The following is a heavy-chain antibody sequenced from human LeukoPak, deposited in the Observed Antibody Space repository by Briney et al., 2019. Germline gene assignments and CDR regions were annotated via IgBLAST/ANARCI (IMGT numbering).Heavy chain of an antibody. D-gene: IGHD2-2*02. J-gene: IGHJ4*02. CDR1: GYTLTELS. CDR2: FDPEDGET. CDR3: ATTSSTSCYSCKDY. V-gene: IGHV1-24*01. Sequence: ASVKVSCKVSGYTLTELSMRWVRQAPGRGLEWMGGFDPEDGETIYAQKFQGRVTMTEDTSTDTAYMELSSLRSEDTAVYYCATTSSTSCYSCKDYWGQGTLVTVSS.